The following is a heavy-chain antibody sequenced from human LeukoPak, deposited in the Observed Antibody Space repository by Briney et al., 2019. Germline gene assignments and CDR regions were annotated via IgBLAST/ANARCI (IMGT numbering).Heavy chain of an antibody. Sequence: GGSLRLSCAASGFTFSNYNMNWVRQAPGKGLEWVSYISSSSSAVYYADSVKGRLTISRDNGKNSLFLQMDSLRDEDTAVYYCARERVTTLVLDAFDMWGQGTMVTVSS. D-gene: IGHD4-11*01. J-gene: IGHJ3*02. CDR1: GFTFSNYN. CDR2: ISSSSSAV. V-gene: IGHV3-48*02. CDR3: ARERVTTLVLDAFDM.